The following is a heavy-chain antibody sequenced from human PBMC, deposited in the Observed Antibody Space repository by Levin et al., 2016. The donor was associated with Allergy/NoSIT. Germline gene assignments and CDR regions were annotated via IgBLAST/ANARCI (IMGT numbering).Heavy chain of an antibody. CDR3: VFPLKGQMLVLDY. J-gene: IGHJ4*02. CDR2: INPASGAT. D-gene: IGHD6-6*01. Sequence: ASVKVSCKASGYTFVGYYIHWVRQAPGQGLEWMGWINPASGATDHAQKFQGRFTMTRDISITTAYMELNSITSDDTAVYYCVFPLKGQMLVLDYWGQGTLVTVSS. CDR1: GYTFVGYY. V-gene: IGHV1-2*02.